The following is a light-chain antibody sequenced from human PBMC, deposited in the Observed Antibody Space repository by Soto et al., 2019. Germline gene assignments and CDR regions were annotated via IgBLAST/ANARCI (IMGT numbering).Light chain of an antibody. Sequence: QSVLTQPHSGSGAPGQRGTISCTGSSSNIGAGYDVHWYRQLPGAAPKVLIYGDNNPPSGVPDRFSGSKSGTSASLAITGLQSVDEADYYCQSYDTSLSGLVVFGGGTKLPVL. V-gene: IGLV1-40*01. CDR2: GDN. J-gene: IGLJ2*01. CDR3: QSYDTSLSGLVV. CDR1: SSNIGAGYD.